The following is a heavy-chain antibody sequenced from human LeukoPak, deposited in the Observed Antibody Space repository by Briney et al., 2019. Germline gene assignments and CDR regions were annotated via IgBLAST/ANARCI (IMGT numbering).Heavy chain of an antibody. CDR1: GFTFSSYA. Sequence: PGGSLRLSCAASGFTFSSYAMSFLRRAPGKGLEWVSAIDDDFGTYHADSVKGRFTISRDNARNSLFLQMNSLRAEDTAIYYCASDEGNYFDYWGQGTLVTVSS. J-gene: IGHJ4*02. CDR3: ASDEGNYFDY. V-gene: IGHV3-23*01. CDR2: IDDDFGT.